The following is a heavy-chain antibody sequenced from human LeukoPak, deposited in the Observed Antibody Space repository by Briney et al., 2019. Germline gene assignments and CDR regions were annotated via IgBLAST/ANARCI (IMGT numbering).Heavy chain of an antibody. D-gene: IGHD3-16*02. CDR1: GFTFSSYS. V-gene: IGHV3-48*01. Sequence: GGSLRLSCAASGFTFSSYSMNWVRQAPGKGLEWVSYISSSSSTIYYADSVKGRFTISRDNAKNSLYLQMSSLRAEDTAVYYCARGDYDYVWGSYRYYYFDYWGQGTLVTVSS. CDR2: ISSSSSTI. J-gene: IGHJ4*02. CDR3: ARGDYDYVWGSYRYYYFDY.